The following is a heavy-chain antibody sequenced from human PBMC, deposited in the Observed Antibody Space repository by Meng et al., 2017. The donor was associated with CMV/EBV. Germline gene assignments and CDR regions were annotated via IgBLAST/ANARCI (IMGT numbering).Heavy chain of an antibody. CDR1: GFTFSSYW. CDR2: INSDGSST. J-gene: IGHJ6*02. CDR3: ARNVDYGMDV. V-gene: IGHV3-74*01. Sequence: GESLKIFCAASGFTFSSYWMHWVRQAPGKGLVWVSRINSDGSSTSYADSVKGRFTISRDNAKNTLYLQMNSLRAEDTAVYYCARNVDYGMDVWGQGTTVTVSS. D-gene: IGHD5-12*01.